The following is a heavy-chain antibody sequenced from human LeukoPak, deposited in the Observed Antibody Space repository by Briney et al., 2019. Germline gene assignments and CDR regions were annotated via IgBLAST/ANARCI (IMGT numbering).Heavy chain of an antibody. V-gene: IGHV3-23*01. CDR3: AKAEGYSSRGIIDY. CDR1: GFTFSSYA. D-gene: IGHD6-13*01. Sequence: GGSLRLSCAASGFTFSSYAMSWVRQAPGKGLEWVSAISGSGGCTYYADSVKGRFTISRDNSKNTLYLQMNSLRAEDTAVYYCAKAEGYSSRGIIDYWGQGTLVTVSS. J-gene: IGHJ4*02. CDR2: ISGSGGCT.